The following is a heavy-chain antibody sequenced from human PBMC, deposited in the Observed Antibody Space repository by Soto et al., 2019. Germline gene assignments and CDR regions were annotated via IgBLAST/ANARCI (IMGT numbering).Heavy chain of an antibody. CDR1: GYTFTGYY. V-gene: IGHV1-2*04. Sequence: ASVKVSCKASGYTFTGYYIHWVRQAPGQGLEWMGWINPNSGGTNYAQKFQGWVTMTRDTSISTAYMELSRLRSDDTAVYYCARDQGKRIAAAGTEFYYYYYGMDVWGQGTTVTVSS. CDR3: ARDQGKRIAAAGTEFYYYYYGMDV. J-gene: IGHJ6*02. CDR2: INPNSGGT. D-gene: IGHD6-13*01.